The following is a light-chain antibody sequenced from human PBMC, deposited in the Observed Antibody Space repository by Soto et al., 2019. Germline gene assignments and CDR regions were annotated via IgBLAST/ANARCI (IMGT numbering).Light chain of an antibody. J-gene: IGLJ1*01. V-gene: IGLV3-21*03. Sequence: SYELTQPPSVSVASGRTATITCGGNNIGSKSVHWYQQRPGQAPVLVVYDDGDRPSGIPERFAGSNSGNTATLTISRVEAGDEADYCCQVWESSSGHYVFGSGTKVTVL. CDR3: QVWESSSGHYV. CDR1: NIGSKS. CDR2: DDG.